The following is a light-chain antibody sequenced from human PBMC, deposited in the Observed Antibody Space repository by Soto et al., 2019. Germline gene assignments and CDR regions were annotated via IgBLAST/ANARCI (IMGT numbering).Light chain of an antibody. CDR2: DAS. V-gene: IGKV1-5*01. CDR1: QSISSW. J-gene: IGKJ2*01. Sequence: DIQMTQSPSTLSASVGDRVTITCRASQSISSWLAWYQQKPGKAPKLLIYDASSLERGVPSRFSGSGSGTEFTLTISSLQPDVFATYYCQQYNSYSVTFGQGTKLEIK. CDR3: QQYNSYSVT.